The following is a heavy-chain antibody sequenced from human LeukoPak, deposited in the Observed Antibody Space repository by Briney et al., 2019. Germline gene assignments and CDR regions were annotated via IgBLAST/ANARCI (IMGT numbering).Heavy chain of an antibody. CDR2: IWYDGSNK. CDR1: GFTFSNYG. D-gene: IGHD5-18*01. Sequence: PGGSLRLSCAASGFTFSNYGMHWVRQAPGKGLEWVALIWYDGSNKYYADSVKGRFIISRDNSKNTLYLQMNSLRAEDTAVYHCARTVDTAMAVTFDYWGQGSLVTVSS. J-gene: IGHJ4*02. V-gene: IGHV3-33*01. CDR3: ARTVDTAMAVTFDY.